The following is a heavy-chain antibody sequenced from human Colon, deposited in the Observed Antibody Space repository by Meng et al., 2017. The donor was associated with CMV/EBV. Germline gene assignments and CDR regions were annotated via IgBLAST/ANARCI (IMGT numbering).Heavy chain of an antibody. CDR2: IYGDASDT. D-gene: IGHD5-24*01. V-gene: IGHV5-51*01. CDR1: GFPLRNYW. CDR3: ARVEQQPYYFDY. J-gene: IGHJ4*02. Sequence: CKVSGFPLRNYWIAWVRQKPGKGLEWMGMIYGDASDTRYSPSFQGQVTFSADDSVATAYLHWSSLQTSDTALYFCARVEQQPYYFDYWGQGTLVTVSS.